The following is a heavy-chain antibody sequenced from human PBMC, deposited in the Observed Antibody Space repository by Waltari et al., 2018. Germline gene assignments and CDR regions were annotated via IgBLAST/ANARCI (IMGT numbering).Heavy chain of an antibody. Sequence: QVQLVQSGAAVKKPVSSVQVSCKASGGTFSSYAISWVRQAPGQGLGGMGGIIPILGIANYEQKFKGRVTITADKSTRTAYMELSSLRSEDTAVYYCAREAQGVGATNAAAFDIWGQGTMVTVSS. V-gene: IGHV1-69*10. D-gene: IGHD1-26*01. J-gene: IGHJ3*02. CDR2: IIPILGIA. CDR1: GGTFSSYA. CDR3: AREAQGVGATNAAAFDI.